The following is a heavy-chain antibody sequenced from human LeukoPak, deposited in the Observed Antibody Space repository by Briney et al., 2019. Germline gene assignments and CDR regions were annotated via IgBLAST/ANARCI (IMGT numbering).Heavy chain of an antibody. CDR2: IGYTGDSK. Sequence: GRSLRLSCAASGFTFSNYEMNWVRQAPARGLEWVSGIGYTGDSKFYADSVKGRFTVSRDSSKNTLFLHMNSLRAEDTALYYCAKSPTVDAAFDIWGQGTMVTVSS. CDR3: AKSPTVDAAFDI. D-gene: IGHD4-23*01. V-gene: IGHV3-23*01. CDR1: GFTFSNYE. J-gene: IGHJ3*02.